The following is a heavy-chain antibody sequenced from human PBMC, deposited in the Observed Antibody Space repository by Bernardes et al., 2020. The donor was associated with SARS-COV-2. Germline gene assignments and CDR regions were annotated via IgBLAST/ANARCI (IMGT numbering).Heavy chain of an antibody. Sequence: GGSLRLSCVASGFTFTSYWMHWVRQAPGKGLVWVSRINSDGSSTTYADSVKGRFTISRDNAKNTVYLQMNSLRPEDTAVYYCATIPGGSGRYRLGWGQGTRVTGSS. J-gene: IGHJ4*02. V-gene: IGHV3-74*01. CDR2: INSDGSST. CDR1: GFTFTSYW. CDR3: ATIPGGSGRYRLG. D-gene: IGHD3-10*01.